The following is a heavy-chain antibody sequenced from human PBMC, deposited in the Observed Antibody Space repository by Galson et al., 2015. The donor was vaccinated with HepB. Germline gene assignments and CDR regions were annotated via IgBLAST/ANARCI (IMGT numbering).Heavy chain of an antibody. CDR2: INPDGSEK. V-gene: IGHV3-7*03. D-gene: IGHD3-10*01. CDR1: EFTFNSYW. CDR3: ARRISLVRGIITKPDYYYGMDV. J-gene: IGHJ6*02. Sequence: SLRLSCAASEFTFNSYWMNWVRQAPGKGLEWVANINPDGSEKYYVASLKGRFTISRDNAKNSLYLHMDSLRAEDTAVYYCARRISLVRGIITKPDYYYGMDVWGQGTTVTVAS.